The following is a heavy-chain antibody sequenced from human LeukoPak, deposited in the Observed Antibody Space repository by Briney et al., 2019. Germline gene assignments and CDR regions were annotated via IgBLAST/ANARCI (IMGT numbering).Heavy chain of an antibody. Sequence: GGSLRLSCAASGFTFSSYAMSWVRQAPGKGLEWVSAISGNGGTTYYADSVKGRFTISRDNSKNTLYLQMNSLRAEDTAVYYCAKVGYAYYFDYWGQGTLVTVSS. CDR2: ISGNGGTT. CDR3: AKVGYAYYFDY. D-gene: IGHD5-12*01. V-gene: IGHV3-23*01. J-gene: IGHJ4*02. CDR1: GFTFSSYA.